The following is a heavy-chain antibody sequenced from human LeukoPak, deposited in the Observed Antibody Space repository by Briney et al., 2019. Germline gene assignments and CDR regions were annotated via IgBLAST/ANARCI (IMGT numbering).Heavy chain of an antibody. CDR1: GFTFDDYA. Sequence: GGSLRLSCAASGFTFDDYAMHWVRQAPGKGLEWVSGISWNSGSIGYADSVKGRFTISRDNAKNSLYLQMNSLRAEDTAVYYCARDLAPYYYGMDVWGQGTTVTVSS. CDR2: ISWNSGSI. V-gene: IGHV3-9*01. CDR3: ARDLAPYYYGMDV. J-gene: IGHJ6*02.